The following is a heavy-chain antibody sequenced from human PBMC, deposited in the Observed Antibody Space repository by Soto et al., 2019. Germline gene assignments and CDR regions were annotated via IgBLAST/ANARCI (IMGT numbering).Heavy chain of an antibody. J-gene: IGHJ3*02. D-gene: IGHD1-1*01. CDR1: GFSFSGKNY. V-gene: IGHV3-53*01. CDR2: LYSSDGT. CDR3: ATWLQREHAFDI. Sequence: LRLSCAASGFSFSGKNYLTWVRQAPGKGLEWVSALYSSDGTYYADSVKGRFSVPRDNSKNTFYLQLHSLRPEDTAVYFCATWLQREHAFDIWGLGTMVTVSS.